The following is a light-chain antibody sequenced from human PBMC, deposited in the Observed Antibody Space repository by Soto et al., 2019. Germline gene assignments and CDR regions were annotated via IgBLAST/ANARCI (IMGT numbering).Light chain of an antibody. V-gene: IGLV6-57*02. Sequence: NFMLTQPHSVSESPGKTVTISCTGSSGSIASNYVQWYQQRPGSVPSTVIYEDNRRPSGVPERFSGSVDSSSNSASLTISGLRPEDEADYYCQSYDSANRGVFGGGTQLTVL. CDR2: EDN. CDR1: SGSIASNY. CDR3: QSYDSANRGV. J-gene: IGLJ3*02.